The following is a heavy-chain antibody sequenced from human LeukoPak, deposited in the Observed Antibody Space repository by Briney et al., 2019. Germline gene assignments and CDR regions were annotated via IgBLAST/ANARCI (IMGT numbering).Heavy chain of an antibody. J-gene: IGHJ4*02. Sequence: GASLRLSCAASGFTVSSNYMSWVRQAPGKRLEWVSVIYSGGRTEYADSVKGRFTISRDNSKNTLYLQMNSLRAEDTAVYYCARESGSYYGVTLDYWGQGTLVTVSS. CDR2: IYSGGRT. V-gene: IGHV3-66*01. D-gene: IGHD1-26*01. CDR3: ARESGSYYGVTLDY. CDR1: GFTVSSNY.